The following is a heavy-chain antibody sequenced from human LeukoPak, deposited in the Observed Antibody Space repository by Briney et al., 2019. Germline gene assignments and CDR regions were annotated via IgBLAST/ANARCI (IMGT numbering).Heavy chain of an antibody. CDR2: IWYDGSDK. Sequence: GGSLRLSCAASGFTLSSYGMHWVRQAPGKGLEWVAVIWYDGSDKYYADSVKGRFTISRDNSKNTLYLQMNSLRAEDTAVYYCARGYGDYVQGDYFDYWGQGTLVTVSS. CDR1: GFTLSSYG. J-gene: IGHJ4*02. D-gene: IGHD4-17*01. V-gene: IGHV3-33*01. CDR3: ARGYGDYVQGDYFDY.